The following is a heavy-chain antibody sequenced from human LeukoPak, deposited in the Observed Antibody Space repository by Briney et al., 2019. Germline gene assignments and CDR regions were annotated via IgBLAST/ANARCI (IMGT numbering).Heavy chain of an antibody. J-gene: IGHJ4*02. CDR2: IYSGGST. CDR3: ARDLRGYSSGWYFDY. V-gene: IGHV3-66*01. D-gene: IGHD6-19*01. Sequence: GESLKISCKGSGYSFTSYWIGWVRQAPGKGLEWVSVIYSGGSTYYADSVKGRFTISRDNSKNTLYLQMNSLRAEDTAVYYCARDLRGYSSGWYFDYWGQGTLVTVSS. CDR1: GYSFTSYW.